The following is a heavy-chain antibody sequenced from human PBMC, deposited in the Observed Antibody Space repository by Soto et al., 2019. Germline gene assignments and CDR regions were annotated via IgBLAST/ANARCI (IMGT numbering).Heavy chain of an antibody. Sequence: QVQLVQSGAAVKKPGSSVKVSCKASGGTFSNYAITWVRQAPGQGLEWVGRIIPIFSTTNVAQKFQGRVTITAAESTTTAYMELSGLRSEDTAVYYCARDGGSDGYFGNWLDPWGQGTLVTVSS. CDR3: ARDGGSDGYFGNWLDP. CDR1: GGTFSNYA. D-gene: IGHD2-15*01. V-gene: IGHV1-69*15. J-gene: IGHJ5*02. CDR2: IIPIFSTT.